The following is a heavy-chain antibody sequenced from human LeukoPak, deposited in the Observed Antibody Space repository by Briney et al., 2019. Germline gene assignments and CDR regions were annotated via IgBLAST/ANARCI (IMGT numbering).Heavy chain of an antibody. CDR3: ARDYYDSSGYWSSDY. V-gene: IGHV3-48*04. CDR1: GFTFSSYS. CDR2: ISSSSSTI. Sequence: GGSLRLSCAASGFTFSSYSMNWVRQAPGKGLEWVSYISSSSSTIYYADSVKGRFTISRDNAKNSLYLQVNSLRAEDTAVYYCARDYYDSSGYWSSDYWGQGTLVTVSS. D-gene: IGHD3-22*01. J-gene: IGHJ4*02.